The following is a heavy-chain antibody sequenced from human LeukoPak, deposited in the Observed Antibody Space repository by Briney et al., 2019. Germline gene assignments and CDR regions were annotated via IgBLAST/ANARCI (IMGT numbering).Heavy chain of an antibody. J-gene: IGHJ4*02. V-gene: IGHV1-2*02. CDR2: INPNSGGT. D-gene: IGHD3-10*01. Sequence: ASVKVSCKASGYTFTGYYMHWVRQAPGQGLEWMGWINPNSGGTNYAQKFQGRVTMTRDTSISTAYMELSRLRSDDTAVYYCARSIHLFGSGSLLYTDYWGQGTLVTVSS. CDR3: ARSIHLFGSGSLLYTDY. CDR1: GYTFTGYY.